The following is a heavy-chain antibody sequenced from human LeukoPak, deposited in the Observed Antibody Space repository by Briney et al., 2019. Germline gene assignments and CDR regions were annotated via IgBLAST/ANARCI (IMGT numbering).Heavy chain of an antibody. Sequence: QAGGSLRLSCAASGFTFSSYWVSWVRQAPGKGLEWVANIKQDGSEKYYVDSVKGRFTISRDNAKNSLYLQMNSLRAEDTAVYYCARKNGLGYWGQGTLVTVSS. J-gene: IGHJ4*02. CDR2: IKQDGSEK. V-gene: IGHV3-7*01. CDR3: ARKNGLGY. CDR1: GFTFSSYW.